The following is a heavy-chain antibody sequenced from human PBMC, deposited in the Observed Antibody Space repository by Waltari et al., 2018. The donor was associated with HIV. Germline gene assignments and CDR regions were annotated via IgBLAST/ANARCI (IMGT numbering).Heavy chain of an antibody. J-gene: IGHJ3*02. CDR2: ISSNGSTT. CDR3: ARDIQDDYGDAGAFDI. Sequence: EVQLVQSGGGLGQPGGSLRLSCAASGLPLRSYEMNWVRQAPGKGLEWVSYISSNGSTTYYADSVKGRFTISKAKNSLYLQMNSLRAEDTAVYYCARDIQDDYGDAGAFDIWGQGTMITVSS. D-gene: IGHD4-17*01. CDR1: GLPLRSYE. V-gene: IGHV3-48*03.